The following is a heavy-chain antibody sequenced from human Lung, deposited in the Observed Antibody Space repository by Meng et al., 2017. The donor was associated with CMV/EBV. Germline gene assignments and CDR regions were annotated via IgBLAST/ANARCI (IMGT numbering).Heavy chain of an antibody. J-gene: IGHJ4*02. V-gene: IGHV4-34*01. CDR2: INHSEST. CDR3: ARRVGSGKHFFDY. D-gene: IGHD3-10*01. Sequence: CAVSGGSFTGYFCSWIRQSPGKGLEWIAEINHSESTNYNPSLKSRVTISVDTSKNQFSLRLKSVTVADTGVYFCARRVGSGKHFFDYWSQGTLVTV. CDR1: GGSFTGYF.